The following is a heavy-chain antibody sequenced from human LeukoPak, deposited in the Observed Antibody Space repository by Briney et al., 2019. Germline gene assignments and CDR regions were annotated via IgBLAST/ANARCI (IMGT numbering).Heavy chain of an antibody. Sequence: PSETLSLTCTVSGGSISSYYWSWIRQPPGKGLEWIGYIYYSGSANYNPPLKSRVTISVDTSKNQFSLKLSSVTAADTAVYYCARGAYDFWSGYYSSLAFDYWGQGTLVTVSS. CDR3: ARGAYDFWSGYYSSLAFDY. CDR2: IYYSGSA. J-gene: IGHJ4*02. CDR1: GGSISSYY. V-gene: IGHV4-59*01. D-gene: IGHD3-3*01.